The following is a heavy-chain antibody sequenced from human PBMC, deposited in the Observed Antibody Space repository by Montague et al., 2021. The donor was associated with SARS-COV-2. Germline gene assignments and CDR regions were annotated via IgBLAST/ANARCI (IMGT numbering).Heavy chain of an antibody. V-gene: IGHV4-34*01. D-gene: IGHD3-22*01. CDR3: ARHSYYYDSSGYYSRDDRKHGLDY. CDR2: INHSGST. CDR1: GASFSGYY. J-gene: IGHJ4*02. Sequence: SETLSLTCAVYGASFSGYYLSWIRQPPGKGLEWIGEINHSGSTNYNPSLKSRVTISIDTSKNQFSLKLSSVTAADTAVYYCARHSYYYDSSGYYSRDDRKHGLDYWGQGTLVTVSS.